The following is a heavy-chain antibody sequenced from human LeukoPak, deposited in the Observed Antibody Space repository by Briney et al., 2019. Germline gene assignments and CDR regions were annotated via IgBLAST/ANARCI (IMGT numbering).Heavy chain of an antibody. Sequence: GGSLRLSCAASGFTFDDYAMHWVRQAPGKGLEWVSGISWNSGSIGYADSVKGRFTISRDNAKSSLYLQMNSLRAEDTALYYCAKEGGYDLYSYEFDYWGQGTLVTVSS. CDR1: GFTFDDYA. D-gene: IGHD5-12*01. CDR2: ISWNSGSI. V-gene: IGHV3-9*01. CDR3: AKEGGYDLYSYEFDY. J-gene: IGHJ4*02.